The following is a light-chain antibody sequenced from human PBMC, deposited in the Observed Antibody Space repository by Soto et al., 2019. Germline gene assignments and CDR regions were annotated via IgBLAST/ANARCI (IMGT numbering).Light chain of an antibody. CDR2: AAS. V-gene: IGKV1-27*01. J-gene: IGKJ1*01. CDR3: QKYNSAPSWT. CDR1: QGISNY. Sequence: DIQMTQSPSSLSAXVGDRVTITCRASQGISNYLAWYQQKPGKVPKLLIYAASTLQSGVPSRFSGSGSGTDFTLTISSLQPEDVATYYCQKYNSAPSWTFGQGTRWISN.